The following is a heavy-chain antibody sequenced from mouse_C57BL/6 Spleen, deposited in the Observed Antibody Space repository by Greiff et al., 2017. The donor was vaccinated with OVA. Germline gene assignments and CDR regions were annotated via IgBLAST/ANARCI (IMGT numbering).Heavy chain of an antibody. Sequence: QVQLKESGPGLVQPSQSLSITCTVSGFSLTSYGVHWVRQSPGKGLEWLGVIWRGGSTDYNAAFMSRLSITKDNSKSQVFFKMNSLQADDTAIYYCAKEASNYDDYAMDYWGQGTSVTVSS. CDR3: AKEASNYDDYAMDY. D-gene: IGHD2-5*01. CDR1: GFSLTSYG. CDR2: IWRGGST. J-gene: IGHJ4*01. V-gene: IGHV2-5*01.